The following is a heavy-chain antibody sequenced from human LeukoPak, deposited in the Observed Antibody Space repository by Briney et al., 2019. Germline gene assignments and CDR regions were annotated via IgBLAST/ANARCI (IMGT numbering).Heavy chain of an antibody. Sequence: GASVTVSFTASGYTFTVYYMHWVRQAPGQGLEWMGRINPNSGGTNYAQKFQGRVTMTRDTSISTAYMELSRLRSDDTAVYYCARKIRRYCSSTSCQNWFDPWGQGTLVTVSS. CDR1: GYTFTVYY. CDR3: ARKIRRYCSSTSCQNWFDP. V-gene: IGHV1-2*06. D-gene: IGHD2-2*01. J-gene: IGHJ5*02. CDR2: INPNSGGT.